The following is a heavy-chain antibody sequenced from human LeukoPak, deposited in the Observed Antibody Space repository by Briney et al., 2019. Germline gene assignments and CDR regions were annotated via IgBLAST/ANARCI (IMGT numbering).Heavy chain of an antibody. CDR2: VSWNSGSI. Sequence: PGGSLRLSCAASGFTFDDYAMHWVRQAPGKGLEWVSGVSWNSGSIGYADSVRGRFTISRDNAKNSLYLQMNSLRAEDTALYYCAKDIAGADTYYFDYWGRGTLVTVSS. D-gene: IGHD1-26*01. CDR1: GFTFDDYA. J-gene: IGHJ4*02. V-gene: IGHV3-9*01. CDR3: AKDIAGADTYYFDY.